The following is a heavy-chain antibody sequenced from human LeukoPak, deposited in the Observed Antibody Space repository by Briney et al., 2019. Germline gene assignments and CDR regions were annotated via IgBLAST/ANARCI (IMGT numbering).Heavy chain of an antibody. V-gene: IGHV4-34*01. D-gene: IGHD3-10*01. CDR2: ITPSGST. CDR1: GGSISSYY. Sequence: SETLSLTCTVSGGSISSYYWSWIRQPPGKGLEWIGEITPSGSTDYNPSLKSRVTISVDTSKNQFSQKLSSVTAADTAVYYCARGYGSGSYYGGYWGQGTLVTVSS. CDR3: ARGYGSGSYYGGY. J-gene: IGHJ4*02.